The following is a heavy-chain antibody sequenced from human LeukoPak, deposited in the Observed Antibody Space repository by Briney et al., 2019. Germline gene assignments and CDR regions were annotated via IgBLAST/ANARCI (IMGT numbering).Heavy chain of an antibody. CDR1: GGTFSSYA. CDR3: ARVYYYDSSGYGI. D-gene: IGHD3-22*01. Sequence: SVKVSCKASGGTFSSYAISWVRQAPGQGLEWMGRIIPIFGTANYAQKFQGRVTITTDESTSTAYMELSSLRSEDTTVYYCARVYYYDSSGYGIWGQGTLVTVSS. CDR2: IIPIFGTA. J-gene: IGHJ4*02. V-gene: IGHV1-69*05.